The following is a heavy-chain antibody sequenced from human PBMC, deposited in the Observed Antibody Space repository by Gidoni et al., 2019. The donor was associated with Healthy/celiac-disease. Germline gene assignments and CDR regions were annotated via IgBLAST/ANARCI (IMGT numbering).Heavy chain of an antibody. CDR3: ARDRLAFDI. J-gene: IGHJ3*02. CDR1: GGSISSGSYY. Sequence: QVQLQESGPGLVKPSQTLSLTCTVSGGSISSGSYYWSWIRQPAGKGLEWIGRIYTSGSTNYNPSLKSRVTISVDTSKNQFSLKLSSVTAADTAVYYCARDRLAFDIWCQGTMVTVSS. D-gene: IGHD6-6*01. CDR2: IYTSGST. V-gene: IGHV4-61*02.